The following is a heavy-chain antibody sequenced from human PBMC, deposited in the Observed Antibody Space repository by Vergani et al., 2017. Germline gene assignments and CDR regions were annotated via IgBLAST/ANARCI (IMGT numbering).Heavy chain of an antibody. CDR3: ARGMTTETTDLDGFDI. CDR1: SFSVSSHY. Sequence: LVESGGGLVQPGGSLRLSCAASSFSVSSHYMTWVRQAPGKGLEWVSTINIGGRTSYADSVKGRLTLTRDDSKNTRHLQMNSLRPEDTAVYYCARGMTTETTDLDGFDIWGQGTMVSVSS. D-gene: IGHD4-17*01. V-gene: IGHV3-66*02. J-gene: IGHJ3*02. CDR2: INIGGRT.